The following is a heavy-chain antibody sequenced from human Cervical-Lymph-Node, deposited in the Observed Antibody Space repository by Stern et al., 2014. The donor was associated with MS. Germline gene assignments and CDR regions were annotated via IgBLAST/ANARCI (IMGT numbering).Heavy chain of an antibody. V-gene: IGHV3-72*01. CDR3: ARAGGGGSYTFDY. D-gene: IGHD1-26*01. J-gene: IGHJ4*02. CDR2: TRNKDNSYST. CDR1: GFTFSDYY. Sequence: EVQLVASGGGLVQPGGSLRLSCAVSGFTFSDYYMDWVRQAPGRGLEWVGRTRNKDNSYSTEYAASVKGRFTVSRDDSENSLYLQMNTLKTEDTAVYYCARAGGGGSYTFDYWGQGTLVTVSS.